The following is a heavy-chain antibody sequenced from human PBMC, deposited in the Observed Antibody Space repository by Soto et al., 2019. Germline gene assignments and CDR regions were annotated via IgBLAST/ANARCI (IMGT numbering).Heavy chain of an antibody. CDR3: AKEAEENEQVPIPGDN. Sequence: GGSLRLSCVASGFTFRNHAMTGVRQAPGKGLEWVSGISGSGTMKYYADSVRGHFTISRENAKNTLHLQMDNLRVEDTAVYYCAKEAEENEQVPIPGDNWGQGTLVTVSS. J-gene: IGHJ4*02. V-gene: IGHV3-23*01. CDR1: GFTFRNHA. CDR2: ISGSGTMK. D-gene: IGHD2-2*02.